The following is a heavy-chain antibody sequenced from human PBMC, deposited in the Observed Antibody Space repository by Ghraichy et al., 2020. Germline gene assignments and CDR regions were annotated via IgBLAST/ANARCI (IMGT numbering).Heavy chain of an antibody. CDR1: GFTFSSYS. Sequence: GGSLRLSCAASGFTFSSYSMNRVRQAPGKGLEWVSSISSSSSYIYYADSVKGRFTISRDNAKNSLYLQMNSLRAEDTAVYYCARHGGSGWLESDYWGQGTLVTVSS. V-gene: IGHV3-21*01. J-gene: IGHJ4*02. CDR3: ARHGGSGWLESDY. CDR2: ISSSSSYI. D-gene: IGHD6-19*01.